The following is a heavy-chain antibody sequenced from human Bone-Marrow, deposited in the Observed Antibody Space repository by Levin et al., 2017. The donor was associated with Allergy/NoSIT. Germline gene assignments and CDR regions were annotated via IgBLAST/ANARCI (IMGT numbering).Heavy chain of an antibody. CDR3: AKLPRFHYYYYGMDV. Sequence: PGGSLRLSCAASGFTFSSYGMHWVRQAPGKGLEWVAVISYDGSNKYYADSVKGRFTISRDNSKNTLYLQMNSLRAEDTAVYYCAKLPRFHYYYYGMDVWGQGTTVTVSS. D-gene: IGHD3-3*01. CDR2: ISYDGSNK. V-gene: IGHV3-30*18. CDR1: GFTFSSYG. J-gene: IGHJ6*02.